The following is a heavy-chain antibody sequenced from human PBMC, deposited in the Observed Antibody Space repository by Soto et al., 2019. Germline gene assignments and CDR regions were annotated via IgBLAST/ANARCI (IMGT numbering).Heavy chain of an antibody. V-gene: IGHV4-34*01. CDR1: GGSFSGYY. Sequence: SETLSLTCAVYGGSFSGYYWSWIRQPPGKGLEWIGEINHSGSTNYNPSLKSRVTISVDTSKNQFSLKLSSVTAADTAVYYCARGFTMVRGVISGWFDPWGQGTLVT. CDR2: INHSGST. D-gene: IGHD3-10*01. CDR3: ARGFTMVRGVISGWFDP. J-gene: IGHJ5*02.